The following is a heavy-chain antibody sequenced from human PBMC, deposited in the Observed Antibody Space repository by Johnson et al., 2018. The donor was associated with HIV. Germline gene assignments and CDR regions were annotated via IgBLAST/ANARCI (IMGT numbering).Heavy chain of an antibody. CDR2: IWYDGSNK. J-gene: IGHJ3*02. Sequence: QVQLVESGGGVVQPGGSLRLSCAASGFTFSSYSIHWVRQAPGEGLEWVAVIWYDGSNKYYGDSVKRRFTISRDNSKNTLYLQMNSLRAEDTAVYYCAKGYSSSDAFDIWGQGTTVTVSS. CDR1: GFTFSSYS. CDR3: AKGYSSSDAFDI. V-gene: IGHV3-30*02. D-gene: IGHD6-6*01.